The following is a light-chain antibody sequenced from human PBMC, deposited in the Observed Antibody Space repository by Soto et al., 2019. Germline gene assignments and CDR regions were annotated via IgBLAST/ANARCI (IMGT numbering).Light chain of an antibody. CDR3: QQSYSTPIT. CDR1: QSISSH. J-gene: IGKJ5*01. Sequence: DIQMTQSPFAMSVSVGDRVAITCRASQSISSHLNWYQQKPGKAPKFLMYAASSLQSVVPSRFSGSGSGTDFTLTISSLQPEDFATYYCQQSYSTPITFGQGTRLEIK. CDR2: AAS. V-gene: IGKV1-39*01.